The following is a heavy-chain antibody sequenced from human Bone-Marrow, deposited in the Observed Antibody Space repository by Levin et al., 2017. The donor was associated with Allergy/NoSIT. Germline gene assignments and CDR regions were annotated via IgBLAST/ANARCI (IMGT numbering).Heavy chain of an antibody. CDR2: ISYDGSNK. J-gene: IGHJ6*02. D-gene: IGHD6-13*01. V-gene: IGHV3-30-3*01. CDR3: ARDRIAAAGYYDYGMDV. Sequence: PGGSLRLSCAASGFTFSSYAMHWVRQAPGKGLEWVAVISYDGSNKYYADSVKGRFTISRDNSKNTLYLQMNSLRAEDTAVYYCARDRIAAAGYYDYGMDVWGQGTTVTVSS. CDR1: GFTFSSYA.